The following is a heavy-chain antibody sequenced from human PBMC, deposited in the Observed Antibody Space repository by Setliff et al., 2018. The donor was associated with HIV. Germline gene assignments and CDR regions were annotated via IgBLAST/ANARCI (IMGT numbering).Heavy chain of an antibody. Sequence: PSETLSLTCTVSGASVNSNNYYWGWIRQPPGKGLEWIASIYYSGTTYYNPSLKSQVTISVDTSKNQFSLKLSSVTAADTAVYYCARLSLSLVRGIINSGDRFFDYWGQGSLVTVSS. CDR3: ARLSLSLVRGIINSGDRFFDY. CDR2: IYYSGTT. J-gene: IGHJ4*02. D-gene: IGHD3-10*01. V-gene: IGHV4-39*01. CDR1: GASVNSNNYY.